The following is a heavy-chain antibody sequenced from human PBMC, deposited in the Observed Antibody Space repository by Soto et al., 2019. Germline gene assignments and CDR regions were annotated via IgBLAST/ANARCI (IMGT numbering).Heavy chain of an antibody. CDR1: GGSISSYY. CDR3: ARDYYGSGSHLDY. J-gene: IGHJ4*02. D-gene: IGHD3-10*01. Sequence: LSLTCTVSGGSISSYYWSWTRQPPGKGLEWIGYIYYSGTTNYNPSLKSRVTISVDTSKNQFSLKLNSVTAADTAVYYCARDYYGSGSHLDYWGQGTLVTVSS. CDR2: IYYSGTT. V-gene: IGHV4-59*01.